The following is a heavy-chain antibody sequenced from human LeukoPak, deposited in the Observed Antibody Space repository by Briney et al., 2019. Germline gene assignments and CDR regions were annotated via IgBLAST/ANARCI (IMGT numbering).Heavy chain of an antibody. CDR2: IRYGGSNK. Sequence: GGALVLSCVASGFFFSRYAMSWGRQAPGKGLEGVAFIRYGGSNKYYADSVKGRFTISRDNSKNTLYLQMNSLRAEDTAVYYCAKVVDGENYFDYWGQGTLVTVSS. J-gene: IGHJ4*02. CDR3: AKVVDGENYFDY. CDR1: GFFFSRYA. D-gene: IGHD2-15*01. V-gene: IGHV3-30*02.